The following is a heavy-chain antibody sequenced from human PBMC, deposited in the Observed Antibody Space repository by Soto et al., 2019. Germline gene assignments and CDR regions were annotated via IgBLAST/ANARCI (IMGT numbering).Heavy chain of an antibody. CDR2: ISWDSGSL. D-gene: IGHD1-7*01. V-gene: IGHV3-9*01. CDR3: ARTINWNYHPFDL. J-gene: IGHJ3*01. CDR1: GLSCDLYA. Sequence: LQAVESGGGLVQPGGSLRLSCEASGLSCDLYAMHWVRQVPGGGLQLVAGISWDSGSLDYEASVRGRVTVSRDNAKATLCLQMNRLRVGDTALYCCARTINWNYHPFDLWGQVTMVTVAS.